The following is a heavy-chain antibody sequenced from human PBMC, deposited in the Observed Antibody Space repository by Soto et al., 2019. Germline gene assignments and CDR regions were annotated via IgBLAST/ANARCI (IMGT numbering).Heavy chain of an antibody. CDR2: ISAYDGKT. Sequence: ASVKVSCKASGYNFNIYGINWVRQAPGQGLELMGWISAYDGKTTYAEKFQGRVTMTTDASTSTAYMELRSLRSDDTAVYYCARDPHEYWTSYWFDPWGQGPMVTAYS. V-gene: IGHV1-18*01. CDR1: GYNFNIYG. J-gene: IGHJ5*02. D-gene: IGHD3-3*01. CDR3: ARDPHEYWTSYWFDP.